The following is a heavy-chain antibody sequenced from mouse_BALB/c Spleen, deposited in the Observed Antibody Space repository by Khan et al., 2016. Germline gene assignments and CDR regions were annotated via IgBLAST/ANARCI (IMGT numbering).Heavy chain of an antibody. CDR3: AAITTFAY. CDR1: GFTFSSYG. D-gene: IGHD1-2*01. Sequence: ELVESGGGLVKPGGSLKLSCAASGFTFSSYGMSWVRQTPEKRLEWVATISGGDSYTYYPDSVKGRFTISRDNAKHNLYLQMSSLRSEDTALYYCAAITTFAYWGQGTLVTVSA. J-gene: IGHJ3*01. V-gene: IGHV5-9-2*01. CDR2: ISGGDSYT.